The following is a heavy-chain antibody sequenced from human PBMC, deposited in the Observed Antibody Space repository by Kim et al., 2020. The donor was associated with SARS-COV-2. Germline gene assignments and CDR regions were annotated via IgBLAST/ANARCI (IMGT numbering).Heavy chain of an antibody. CDR2: IDPSDSYT. J-gene: IGHJ4*02. V-gene: IGHV5-10-1*01. D-gene: IGHD6-19*01. Sequence: GESLKISCKGSGYSFTSYWISWVRQMPGKGLEWMGRIDPSDSYTNYSPSFQGHVTISADKSISTAYLQWSSLKASDTAMYYCARHRWAYSSGKRHFDYWGQGTLVTVSS. CDR1: GYSFTSYW. CDR3: ARHRWAYSSGKRHFDY.